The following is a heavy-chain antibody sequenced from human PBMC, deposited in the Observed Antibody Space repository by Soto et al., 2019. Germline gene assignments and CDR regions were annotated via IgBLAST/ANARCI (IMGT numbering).Heavy chain of an antibody. CDR2: TYYRSKWYN. J-gene: IGHJ6*02. Sequence: SETLSVTCGISGDRVPSMSAAWNWIRHCPSIGLEWLGRTYYRSKWYNDYTVSVKSRITINPDTSKNQFSLQLNSVTPEDTAVYYCAKAYHFWTGSGGMDVWGQGNTVTVSS. CDR3: AKAYHFWTGSGGMDV. CDR1: GDRVPSMSAA. V-gene: IGHV6-1*01. D-gene: IGHD3-3*01.